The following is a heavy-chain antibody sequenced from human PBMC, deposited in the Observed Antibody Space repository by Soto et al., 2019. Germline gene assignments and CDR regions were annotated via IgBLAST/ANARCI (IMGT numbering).Heavy chain of an antibody. CDR2: ISSSGSTI. CDR3: ARRGFTPTDY. J-gene: IGHJ4*02. Sequence: GGSLRLSCAASGFTFSSYEMNWVRQAPGKGLEWVSCISSSGSTIYYADSVKGRFTISRDNAKNSLYLQMNSLRAEDTAVYYCARRGFTPTDYWGQGTLVTVSS. V-gene: IGHV3-48*03. CDR1: GFTFSSYE.